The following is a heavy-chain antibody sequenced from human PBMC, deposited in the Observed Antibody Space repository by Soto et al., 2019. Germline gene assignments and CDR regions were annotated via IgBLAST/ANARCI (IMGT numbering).Heavy chain of an antibody. CDR1: GLTFSRFA. Sequence: EVQLLESGGGLVQPGGSLRLSFAASGLTFSRFAWSWVSTAPGTGLGWVSAISGSGGSTYHENSVKGRFTISRDNSKNTLYLQMNSLRAEDTAVYYCAKDFSGSYRPEYYFDYWGQGTLVTVSS. D-gene: IGHD1-26*01. CDR2: ISGSGGST. CDR3: AKDFSGSYRPEYYFDY. V-gene: IGHV3-23*01. J-gene: IGHJ4*02.